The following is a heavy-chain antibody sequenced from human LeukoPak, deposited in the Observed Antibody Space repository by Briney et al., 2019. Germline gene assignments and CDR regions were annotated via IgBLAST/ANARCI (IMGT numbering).Heavy chain of an antibody. V-gene: IGHV3-7*01. Sequence: PGGSLRLSCAASGFTFSSYWMSWVRQAPGKGLEWVANIKQDGSEKYYVDSVKGRFTISRDNAKNSLYLQMNSLRAEDMAVYYSARDRDYGDYYFDYWGQGTLVTVSS. J-gene: IGHJ4*02. D-gene: IGHD4-17*01. CDR2: IKQDGSEK. CDR1: GFTFSSYW. CDR3: ARDRDYGDYYFDY.